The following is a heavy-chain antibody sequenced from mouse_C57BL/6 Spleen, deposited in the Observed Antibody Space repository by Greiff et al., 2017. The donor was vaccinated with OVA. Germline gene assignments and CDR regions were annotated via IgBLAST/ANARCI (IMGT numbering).Heavy chain of an antibody. Sequence: EVKVVESGAELVRPGASVKLSCTASGFNIKDDYMHWVKQRPEQGLEWIGWIDPENGDTEYASKFQGKATITADTSSNTAYLQLSSLTSEDTAVYYCTTRWCWGQGTLVTVSA. V-gene: IGHV14-4*01. CDR3: TTRWC. CDR1: GFNIKDDY. CDR2: IDPENGDT. J-gene: IGHJ3*01. D-gene: IGHD1-1*02.